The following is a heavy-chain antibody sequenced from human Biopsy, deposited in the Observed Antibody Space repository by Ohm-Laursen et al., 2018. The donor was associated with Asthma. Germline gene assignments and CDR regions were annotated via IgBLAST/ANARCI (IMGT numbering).Heavy chain of an antibody. V-gene: IGHV3-7*01. CDR3: ARTFHFWSPYHAEHYQL. Sequence: SLRLSCLASGFTFGDYWMSWVRQVPGKGLEWVANIKHDGTEKNHVDSLKGRFTISRDNAKNSLYLQMNSLRDEDTAVYYCARTFHFWSPYHAEHYQLWGQGTLVTVPS. CDR1: GFTFGDYW. CDR2: IKHDGTEK. D-gene: IGHD3-3*02. J-gene: IGHJ1*01.